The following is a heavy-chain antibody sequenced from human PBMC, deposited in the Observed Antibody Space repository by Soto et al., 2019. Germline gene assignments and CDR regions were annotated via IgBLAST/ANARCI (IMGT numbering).Heavy chain of an antibody. J-gene: IGHJ6*02. CDR2: IYYSGST. Sequence: QVQLQESGPGLVKPSQTLSLTCTVSGGSISSGGYYWSWIRQHPGKGLEWVGYIYYSGSTYYNPSIQSRVTTSVDTSKNPFSLKLSSVTAADTAVYYCAASCVGCGGFNYYCMDVWGQGTTVTVSS. CDR3: AASCVGCGGFNYYCMDV. CDR1: GGSISSGGYY. D-gene: IGHD2-21*01. V-gene: IGHV4-31*03.